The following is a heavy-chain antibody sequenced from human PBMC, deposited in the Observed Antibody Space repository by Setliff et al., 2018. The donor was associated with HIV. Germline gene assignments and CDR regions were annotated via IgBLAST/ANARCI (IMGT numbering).Heavy chain of an antibody. D-gene: IGHD3-10*01. J-gene: IGHJ3*01. V-gene: IGHV1-18*04. CDR1: GYSFTFYG. Sequence: ASVKVSCKASGYSFTFYGLQWVRQAPGQGLEGMGWFSVYNGNTKYAENFQDRLNLTKDASTGTGFMELRGLRSDYTALYYCATPGVGAGAFDLWGRGTMVTVSS. CDR2: FSVYNGNT. CDR3: ATPGVGAGAFDL.